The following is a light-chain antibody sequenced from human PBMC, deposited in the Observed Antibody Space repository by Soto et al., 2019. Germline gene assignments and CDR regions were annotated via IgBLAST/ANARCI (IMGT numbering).Light chain of an antibody. J-gene: IGKJ5*01. CDR1: QDISNY. CDR2: DAS. V-gene: IGKV1-33*01. CDR3: QQSDSLPIT. Sequence: IQMTQSPSSLSASVGDRVTITCRASQDISNYLNWYQQRPGKAPKLLIYDASNLERGVPSRFSGTRSGTHFTFAITSLQPGDVATYYCQQSDSLPITFGQGTRLEI.